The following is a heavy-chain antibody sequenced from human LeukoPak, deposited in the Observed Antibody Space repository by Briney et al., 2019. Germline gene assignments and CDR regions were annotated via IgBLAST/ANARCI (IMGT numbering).Heavy chain of an antibody. V-gene: IGHV3-23*01. Sequence: GGSLRLSCAASGFTFSSYAMTWVRQAPGKGLEWVSVISGSGGTTYYADSVKGRFTISRDNSKNTLYLQMNSLRAEDTAVYYCAKDLPTLSDYFDYWGQGTLVTVSS. CDR2: ISGSGGTT. CDR1: GFTFSSYA. D-gene: IGHD2/OR15-2a*01. CDR3: AKDLPTLSDYFDY. J-gene: IGHJ4*02.